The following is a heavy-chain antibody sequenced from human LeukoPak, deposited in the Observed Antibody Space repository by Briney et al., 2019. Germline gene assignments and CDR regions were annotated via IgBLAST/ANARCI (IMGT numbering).Heavy chain of an antibody. V-gene: IGHV3-30*04. CDR3: AREGTYSDYWSGYFEY. J-gene: IGHJ4*02. D-gene: IGHD3-3*01. CDR2: IVSDGSYT. CDR1: GFVFSIYA. Sequence: GGSLRLSCEGSGFVFSIYAIHWIRQSPDRGLEWVAVIVSDGSYTDYVHSLKDRFTISRDNSKNTVYLDVTSLTPEDAAVYYCAREGTYSDYWSGYFEYWGQGTRVIVSS.